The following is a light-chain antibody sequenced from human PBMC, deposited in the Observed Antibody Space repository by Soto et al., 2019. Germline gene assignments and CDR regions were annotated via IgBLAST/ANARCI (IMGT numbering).Light chain of an antibody. J-gene: IGKJ4*01. CDR3: LQHSSYPLT. V-gene: IGKV1-17*03. CDR1: RAISIY. CDR2: AAS. Sequence: DIQMTQSPSAMSASVGDRVTITCRASRAISIYLTWFQQKPGKVPKRLIYAASSLQSGVPSRFSGSGSGTEFTLTITSLQSEDFATYFCLQHSSYPLTFGGGTKVEIK.